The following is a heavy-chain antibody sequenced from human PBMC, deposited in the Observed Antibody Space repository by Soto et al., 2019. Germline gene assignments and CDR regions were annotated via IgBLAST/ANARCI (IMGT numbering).Heavy chain of an antibody. V-gene: IGHV1-46*01. CDR3: ARDYYDILTGPTLTGFPFDY. Sequence: ASVKVSCKASGYIFTNYYIHWVRQAPGQGLEWMAIINPLPTSGSTNYAQKFQGRVAMSTDTSTSTAYMELRSLRSDDTAVYYCARDYYDILTGPTLTGFPFDYWGQGTLVTVSS. D-gene: IGHD3-9*01. CDR2: INPLPTSGST. CDR1: GYIFTNYY. J-gene: IGHJ4*02.